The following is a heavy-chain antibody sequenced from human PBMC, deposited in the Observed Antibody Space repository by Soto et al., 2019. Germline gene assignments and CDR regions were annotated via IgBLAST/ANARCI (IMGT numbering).Heavy chain of an antibody. D-gene: IGHD3-10*01. V-gene: IGHV3-21*01. CDR3: AREISVRGGNFDY. J-gene: IGHJ4*02. CDR2: ISSSSSYI. CDR1: GFTFSSYR. Sequence: EVQLVESGGGLVKPGGSLRLSCAASGFTFSSYRMNWVRQAPGKGLEWVSSISSSSSYIYYADSVKGRFTISRDNAKNSLYLQMNSLRADDTAVYYCAREISVRGGNFDYWGQGTLVTVSS.